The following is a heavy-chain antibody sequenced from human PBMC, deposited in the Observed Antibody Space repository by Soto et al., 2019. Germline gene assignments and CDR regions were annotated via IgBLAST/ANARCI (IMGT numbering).Heavy chain of an antibody. V-gene: IGHV1-18*01. Sequence: QVQLVQPGAEVKKPGASVKVSCKASDYTFTTYGINWVRQAPGQGLEWMGWISAYNGNTNYAQKLQGRVTMTTDTSTSTAYMELRSLRSDDTAVYYCARGMGVYYYYGMDVWGQGTTVTVSS. J-gene: IGHJ6*02. CDR3: ARGMGVYYYYGMDV. CDR1: DYTFTTYG. CDR2: ISAYNGNT. D-gene: IGHD1-26*01.